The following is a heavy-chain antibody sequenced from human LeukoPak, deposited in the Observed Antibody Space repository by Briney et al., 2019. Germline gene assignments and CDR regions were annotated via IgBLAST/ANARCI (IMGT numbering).Heavy chain of an antibody. CDR1: GFTFSSYS. J-gene: IGHJ4*02. V-gene: IGHV3-48*04. D-gene: IGHD6-13*01. CDR2: ISSSSSTI. Sequence: GGSLRLSCAASGFTFSSYSMNWVRQAPGKGLEWVSYISSSSSTIYYADSVKGRFTISRDNAKNSLYLQMNSLRAEDTAVYYCARVIAAADNDYWGQGTLVTVSS. CDR3: ARVIAAADNDY.